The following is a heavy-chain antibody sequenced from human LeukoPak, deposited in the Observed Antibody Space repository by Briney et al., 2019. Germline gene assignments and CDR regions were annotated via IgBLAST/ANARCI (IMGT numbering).Heavy chain of an antibody. V-gene: IGHV3-11*01. J-gene: IGHJ4*02. D-gene: IGHD3-9*01. Sequence: GGSLRLSCAASGFTFSDYYMSWIRQAPGKGLEWVSYISSSGSTIYYADSVKGRFTISRDNSKNTLYLQMNSLRAEDTAVYYCAKGGYDILTGYYSHFDYWGQGTLVTVSS. CDR1: GFTFSDYY. CDR3: AKGGYDILTGYYSHFDY. CDR2: ISSSGSTI.